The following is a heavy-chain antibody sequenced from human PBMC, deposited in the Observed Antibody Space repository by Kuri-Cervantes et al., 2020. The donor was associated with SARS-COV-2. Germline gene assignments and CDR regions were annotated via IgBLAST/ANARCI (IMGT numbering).Heavy chain of an antibody. J-gene: IGHJ3*02. CDR2: ISSSSSYI. V-gene: IGHV3-21*03. CDR1: GFTFSSYA. CDR3: TTEAPPNAFDI. Sequence: GGSLRLSCAASGFTFSSYAMSWVRQAPGKGLEWVSSISSSSSYIYYADSVKGRFTISRDNAKNSLYLQMNSLKTEDTAVYYCTTEAPPNAFDIWGQGTMVTVSS.